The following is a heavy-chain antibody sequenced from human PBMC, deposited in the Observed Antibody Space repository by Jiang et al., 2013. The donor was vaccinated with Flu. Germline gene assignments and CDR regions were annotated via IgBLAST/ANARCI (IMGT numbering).Heavy chain of an antibody. CDR2: VDPEDGET. J-gene: IGHJ4*02. CDR1: DYY. D-gene: IGHD6-6*01. CDR3: ATDTPARDSSSPPLGY. V-gene: IGHV1-69-2*01. Sequence: DYYMHWVQQAPGKGLEWMGLVDPEDGETIYAEKFQGRVAITADTSTDTAYMELSSLRSEDTAVYYCATDTPARDSSSPPLGYWGQGTLVTVSS.